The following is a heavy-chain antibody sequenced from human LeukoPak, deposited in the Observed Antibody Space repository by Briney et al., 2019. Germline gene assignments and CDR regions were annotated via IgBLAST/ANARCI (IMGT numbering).Heavy chain of an antibody. J-gene: IGHJ4*02. V-gene: IGHV3-30*02. CDR1: EFTFSSYG. CDR2: IRYDGSNK. D-gene: IGHD6-13*01. CDR3: AKDAPSSSWLTLDY. Sequence: GGSLRLSCAASEFTFSSYGMHWVRQAPGKGLEWVASIRYDGSNKYYADSVKGRFTISRDNSKNTLYLQMNSLRAEDTAVYYCAKDAPSSSWLTLDYWGQGTLVTVSS.